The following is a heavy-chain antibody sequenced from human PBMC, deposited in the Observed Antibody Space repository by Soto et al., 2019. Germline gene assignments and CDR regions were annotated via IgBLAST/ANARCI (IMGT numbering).Heavy chain of an antibody. CDR1: GFTFSSYA. J-gene: IGHJ5*02. V-gene: IGHV3-23*01. CDR3: AKDPLGGGDYDWFDP. Sequence: EVQLLESGGGLVQPGGSLRLSCAASGFTFSSYAMSWVRQAPGKGLEWVSAISGSGGSTYYTDSVQGRFTISRDNSKNTLHLKMNSLRAEDTAVYYCAKDPLGGGDYDWFDPWGQGTLVTVSS. CDR2: ISGSGGST. D-gene: IGHD4-17*01.